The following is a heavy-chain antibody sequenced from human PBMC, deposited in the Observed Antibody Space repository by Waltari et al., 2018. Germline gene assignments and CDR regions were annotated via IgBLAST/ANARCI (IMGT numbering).Heavy chain of an antibody. CDR2: IYYSGST. Sequence: QLQLQESGPGLVKPSETLSLTCTVSVGSISSSSYYWGWIRQPPGKGLEWIGSIYYSGSTYYNPSLKSRVTISVDTSKNQFSLKLSSVTAADTAVYYCARDYGVGAFDIWGQGTMVTVSS. D-gene: IGHD4-17*01. J-gene: IGHJ3*02. CDR1: VGSISSSSYY. V-gene: IGHV4-39*07. CDR3: ARDYGVGAFDI.